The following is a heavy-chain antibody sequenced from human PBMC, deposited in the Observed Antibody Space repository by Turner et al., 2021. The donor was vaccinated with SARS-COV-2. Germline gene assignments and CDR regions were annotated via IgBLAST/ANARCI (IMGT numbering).Heavy chain of an antibody. D-gene: IGHD3-9*01. CDR2: IYYSGCT. CDR1: GGSISSYY. V-gene: IGHV4-59*08. CDR3: ARQAVYDSLTGYTEYYYGMDV. J-gene: IGHJ6*02. Sequence: QVQLQESGPGLVQPWETLPLPSRFSGGSISSYYCSWIRQPPGKGREWIGYIYYSGCTNNNHSLKSRVTISVDTSKNQIALKLITVTAADTAVYYCARQAVYDSLTGYTEYYYGMDVWGQGTTVTVSS.